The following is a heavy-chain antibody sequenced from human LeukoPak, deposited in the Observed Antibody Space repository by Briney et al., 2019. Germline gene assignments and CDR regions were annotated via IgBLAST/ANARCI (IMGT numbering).Heavy chain of an antibody. V-gene: IGHV3-7*01. CDR3: ARVGDPTADFDY. D-gene: IGHD4-11*01. CDR2: IKQDGSEK. J-gene: IGHJ4*02. CDR1: GFTFSTYR. Sequence: GGSQRLSCAASGFTFSTYRMSWVRQAPGKGLEWVANIKQDGSEKYYVDSVKGRFTISRDNAKNSLYLQMNSLRAEDTAVYYCARVGDPTADFDYWGQGTLVTVSS.